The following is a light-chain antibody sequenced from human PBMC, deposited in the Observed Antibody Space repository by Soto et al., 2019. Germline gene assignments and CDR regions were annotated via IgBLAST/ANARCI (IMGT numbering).Light chain of an antibody. CDR1: QSVLYISNQKNY. Sequence: DIMMTQSPDSLAVSLGERATINCKSSQSVLYISNQKNYLAWYQQKPGQPPKLLIYWASTRQSGVPDRFSGSGSGTDFTLTIDSLQAEDVAIYYCQQYYITPPATFGQGTKVEI. CDR3: QQYYITPPAT. V-gene: IGKV4-1*01. CDR2: WAS. J-gene: IGKJ1*01.